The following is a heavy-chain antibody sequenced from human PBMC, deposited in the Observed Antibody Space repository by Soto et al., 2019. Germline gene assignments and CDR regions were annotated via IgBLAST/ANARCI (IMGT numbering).Heavy chain of an antibody. CDR2: IKEDGDEK. Sequence: GGSLRLSCAASGFTFSNFWMTWVRQAPEKGLEWVANIKEDGDEKYYVDSVRGRFTISRDNAKNSLYLQMNSLRPEDTAVYYCARTTMGDYWGQGALVTVSS. CDR1: GFTFSNFW. CDR3: ARTTMGDY. J-gene: IGHJ4*02. D-gene: IGHD4-17*01. V-gene: IGHV3-7*03.